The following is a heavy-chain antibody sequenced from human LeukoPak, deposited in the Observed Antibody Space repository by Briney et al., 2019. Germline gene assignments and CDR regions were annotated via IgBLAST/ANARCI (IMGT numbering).Heavy chain of an antibody. CDR1: GYAFTGYY. CDR2: INPNSGGT. Sequence: ASVKVSCKASGYAFTGYYMHWVRQAPGQGLEWMGWINPNSGGTNYAQKFQGRVTMTRDTSIRTAYMELSRLRSDDTAVYYCARGDGDYVRFRYFQHWGQGTLVTVSS. V-gene: IGHV1-2*02. J-gene: IGHJ1*01. D-gene: IGHD4-17*01. CDR3: ARGDGDYVRFRYFQH.